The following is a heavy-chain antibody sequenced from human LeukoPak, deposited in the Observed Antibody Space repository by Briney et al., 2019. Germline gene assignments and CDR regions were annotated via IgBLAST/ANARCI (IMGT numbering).Heavy chain of an antibody. CDR2: IIPILGIA. J-gene: IGHJ5*02. CDR3: ARNIVATIVYNWFDP. D-gene: IGHD5-12*01. Sequence: ASVKVSRKASGGTFSSYAISWVRQAPGQGLAWMGRIIPILGIANYAQKFQGRVTITADKSTSTAYMELSSLRSEDTAVYYCARNIVATIVYNWFDPWGQGTLVTVSS. CDR1: GGTFSSYA. V-gene: IGHV1-69*04.